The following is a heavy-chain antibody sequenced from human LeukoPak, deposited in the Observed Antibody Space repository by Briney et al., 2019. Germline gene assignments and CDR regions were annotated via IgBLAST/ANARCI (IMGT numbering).Heavy chain of an antibody. CDR3: ARDIGSYYFDY. J-gene: IGHJ4*02. D-gene: IGHD1-26*01. V-gene: IGHV4-59*01. CDR2: IYYSGST. CDR1: GGSNSSYY. Sequence: SETLSLTCTVSGGSNSSYYWSWIRQPPGKGLEWIGYIYYSGSTNYNPSLKSRVTISVDTSKNQFSLKLSSVTAADTAVYYCARDIGSYYFDYWGQGTLVTVSS.